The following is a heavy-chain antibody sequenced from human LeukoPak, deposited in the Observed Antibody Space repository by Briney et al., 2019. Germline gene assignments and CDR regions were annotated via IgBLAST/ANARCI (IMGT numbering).Heavy chain of an antibody. V-gene: IGHV3-30*18. CDR2: ISYDGSNK. Sequence: PGGSLRLSCAASGFTFSTYGMHWVRQAPGKGLEWVAVISYDGSNKYYADSVKGRFTISRDNSKNTLYLQMNSLRAEDTAVYYCAKDPSDFCGGDCYMGYWGQGTLVTVSS. CDR1: GFTFSTYG. J-gene: IGHJ4*02. D-gene: IGHD2-21*02. CDR3: AKDPSDFCGGDCYMGY.